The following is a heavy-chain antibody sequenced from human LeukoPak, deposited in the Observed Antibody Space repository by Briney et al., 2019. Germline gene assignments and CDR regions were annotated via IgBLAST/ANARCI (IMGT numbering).Heavy chain of an antibody. CDR3: AKDLIGAVAGPSVDY. CDR2: ISGSGGST. D-gene: IGHD6-19*01. J-gene: IGHJ4*02. CDR1: GFTFSSYA. V-gene: IGHV3-23*01. Sequence: GGSLRLXCAASGFTFSSYAMSWVRQAPGKGLEWVSAISGSGGSTYYADSVKGRFTISRDNSKNTLYLQMNSLRAEDTAVYYCAKDLIGAVAGPSVDYWGQGTLVTVSS.